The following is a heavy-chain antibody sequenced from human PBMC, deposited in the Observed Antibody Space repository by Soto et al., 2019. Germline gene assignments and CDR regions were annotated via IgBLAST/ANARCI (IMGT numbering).Heavy chain of an antibody. CDR2: TSAYNGNT. Sequence: ASVKVSCKASGYTFTSYGISWVRQAPGQGLEWMGWTSAYNGNTNYAQKLQGRVTMTTDTSTSTAYMELRSLRSDDTAVYYCASQPIYCTNGVCSTYYYYYGMDVWGQGTTVTVSS. CDR1: GYTFTSYG. CDR3: ASQPIYCTNGVCSTYYYYYGMDV. J-gene: IGHJ6*02. V-gene: IGHV1-18*04. D-gene: IGHD2-8*01.